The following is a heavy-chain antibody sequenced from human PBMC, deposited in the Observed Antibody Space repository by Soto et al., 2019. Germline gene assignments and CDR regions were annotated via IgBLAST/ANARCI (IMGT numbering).Heavy chain of an antibody. CDR3: AGGIAARDWLDP. CDR1: GYTFTSYY. D-gene: IGHD6-13*01. CDR2: INPSGGST. J-gene: IGHJ5*02. Sequence: ASVKVSCKASGYTFTSYYMHWVRQAPGQGLEWMGIINPSGGSTSYAQKFQGRLTMTRDTSTSTVYMELSSLRSEDTAVYYCAGGIAARDWLDPWGQGTLVTVSS. V-gene: IGHV1-46*01.